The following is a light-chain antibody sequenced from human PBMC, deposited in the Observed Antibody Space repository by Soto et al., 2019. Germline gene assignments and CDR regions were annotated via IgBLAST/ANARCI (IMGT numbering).Light chain of an antibody. CDR1: SSDVGGYNF. Sequence: QSVLTQPASVSGSPGQSITISCTGTSSDVGGYNFVSWYQQHPGKAPKFIIYDVRNRPSGVSNRFSGSRSGNTASLTISGLQAEDEADYYCRLYTSSSTLIFGGGTKLTVL. V-gene: IGLV2-14*03. CDR2: DVR. J-gene: IGLJ2*01. CDR3: RLYTSSSTLI.